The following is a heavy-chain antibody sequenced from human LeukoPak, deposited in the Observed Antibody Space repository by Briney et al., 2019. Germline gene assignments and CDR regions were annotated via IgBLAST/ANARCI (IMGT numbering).Heavy chain of an antibody. Sequence: ASVKVSCKASGYTFTGYYMHWVRQAPGQGLEWMGWINPNSGGTNYAQKFQGRVTMTRDTSISTAYMELSRLRSDDTAVYYCARGRSGEVLLWFGESDAFDYWGQGTLVTVSS. CDR3: ARGRSGEVLLWFGESDAFDY. D-gene: IGHD3-10*01. CDR1: GYTFTGYY. J-gene: IGHJ4*02. CDR2: INPNSGGT. V-gene: IGHV1-2*02.